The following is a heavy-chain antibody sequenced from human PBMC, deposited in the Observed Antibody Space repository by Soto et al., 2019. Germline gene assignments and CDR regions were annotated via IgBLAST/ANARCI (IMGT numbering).Heavy chain of an antibody. J-gene: IGHJ5*02. CDR1: GFTFSSYS. CDR2: ISSSSSYI. CDR3: ARDWGIAAAGTGNWFDP. V-gene: IGHV3-21*01. Sequence: PGGSLRLSCAASGFTFSSYSMNWVRQAPGKGLEWVSSISSSSSYIYYADSVKGRFTISRDNAKNSLYLQMNSLRAEDTAVYYCARDWGIAAAGTGNWFDPWGQGTLVTVSS. D-gene: IGHD6-13*01.